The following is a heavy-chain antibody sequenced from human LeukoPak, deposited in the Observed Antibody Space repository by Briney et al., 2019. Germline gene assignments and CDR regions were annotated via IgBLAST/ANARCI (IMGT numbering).Heavy chain of an antibody. V-gene: IGHV1-18*01. CDR2: ISAYNGNT. Sequence: ASVKVSCKASGYTFTSYGISWVRQAPGQGLEWMGWISAYNGNTNYAQKLQGRVTMTTDTSTSTAYMELRSLRSDDTAVYYCARILDPVGYYYYYYMDVWVKGTTVTVSS. D-gene: IGHD2-15*01. J-gene: IGHJ6*03. CDR1: GYTFTSYG. CDR3: ARILDPVGYYYYYYMDV.